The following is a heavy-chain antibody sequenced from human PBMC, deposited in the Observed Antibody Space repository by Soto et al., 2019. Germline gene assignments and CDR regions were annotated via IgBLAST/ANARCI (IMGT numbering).Heavy chain of an antibody. V-gene: IGHV1-46*01. CDR1: GYTFTSYY. Sequence: ASVKVSCKASGYTFTSYYMHWVRQAPGQGLEWMGIINPSGGSTSYAQKFQGRVTMTRDTSTSTVYMELSSLRSEDTAGYYCARANGTTVTIPEGDPYIGPESYFDYWAQGTLVTVSS. CDR2: INPSGGST. J-gene: IGHJ4*02. CDR3: ARANGTTVTIPEGDPYIGPESYFDY. D-gene: IGHD4-17*01.